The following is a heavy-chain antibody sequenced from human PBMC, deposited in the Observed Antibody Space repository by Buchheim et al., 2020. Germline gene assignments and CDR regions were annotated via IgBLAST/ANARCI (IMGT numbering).Heavy chain of an antibody. Sequence: EVQLVESGGGLVQPGGSLRLSCAASGFTFSSYEMNWVRQAPGKGLEWVSYISSSGSTIYYADSVKGRFTISRDKAKNTRYLQMNSLRAEDTAVYYCASAPYYDILTGYRYYYYGMDVWGQGTT. CDR1: GFTFSSYE. V-gene: IGHV3-48*03. CDR3: ASAPYYDILTGYRYYYYGMDV. D-gene: IGHD3-9*01. CDR2: ISSSGSTI. J-gene: IGHJ6*02.